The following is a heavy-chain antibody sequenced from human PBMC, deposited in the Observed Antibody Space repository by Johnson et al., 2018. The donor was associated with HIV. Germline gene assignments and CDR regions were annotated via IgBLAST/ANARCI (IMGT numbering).Heavy chain of an antibody. CDR2: TQQDGSGK. CDR3: ARGHSPDAFDI. Sequence: VQLVESGGGVVQPGGSLRLSCAAFGFKFRDYWMGWVRKAPGKGLEWVAQTQQDGSGKLYVSSLRGRITISRDNSKNTLFLQMNSLRAEDTAVYYCARGHSPDAFDIWGQGTIVTVSS. D-gene: IGHD6-13*01. CDR1: GFKFRDYW. J-gene: IGHJ3*02. V-gene: IGHV3-7*03.